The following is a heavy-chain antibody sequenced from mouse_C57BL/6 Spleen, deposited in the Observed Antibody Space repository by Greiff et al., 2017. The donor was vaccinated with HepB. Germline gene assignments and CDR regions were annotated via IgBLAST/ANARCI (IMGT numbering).Heavy chain of an antibody. V-gene: IGHV1-69*01. D-gene: IGHD2-4*01. CDR1: GYTFTSYW. CDR2: IDPSDSYT. Sequence: QVQLQQPGAELVMPGASVKLSCKASGYTFTSYWMHWVKQRPGQGLEWIGEIDPSDSYTNYNQKFKGKSTLTVDKSSSTAYMQLSSLTSEDSAVYYGARRYDYDGSSWFAYWGQGTLVTVSA. J-gene: IGHJ3*01. CDR3: ARRYDYDGSSWFAY.